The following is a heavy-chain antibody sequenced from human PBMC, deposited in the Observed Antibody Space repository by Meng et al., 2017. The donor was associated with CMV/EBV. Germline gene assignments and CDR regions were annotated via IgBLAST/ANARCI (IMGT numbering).Heavy chain of an antibody. J-gene: IGHJ4*02. Sequence: QVQLVQPGAEVKRPGASVKGSCQTSGYRFSDHYMHWVRQAPGQGLEWMGWIYPNSGGTHYAQKFQDRVTMTRDTSISTVYMELSRLTSDDTAVYYCVRDHNWGPDYWGQGTLVTVSS. CDR1: GYRFSDHY. V-gene: IGHV1-2*02. CDR3: VRDHNWGPDY. D-gene: IGHD1-1*01. CDR2: IYPNSGGT.